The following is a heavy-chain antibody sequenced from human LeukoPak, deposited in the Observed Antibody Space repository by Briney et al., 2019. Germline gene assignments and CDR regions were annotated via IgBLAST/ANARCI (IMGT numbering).Heavy chain of an antibody. CDR1: GGSINNNIHY. Sequence: SETLSLTCTVSGGSINNNIHYWGWIRQPPGKGLEWIGTIFYSGQTYYNPSLKSRVTISVDTSKNQFSLKLRSVTAADTAVYYCARTTEDCSSTSCYQYWFDPWGQGTLVTVSS. D-gene: IGHD2-2*01. J-gene: IGHJ5*02. CDR2: IFYSGQT. V-gene: IGHV4-39*07. CDR3: ARTTEDCSSTSCYQYWFDP.